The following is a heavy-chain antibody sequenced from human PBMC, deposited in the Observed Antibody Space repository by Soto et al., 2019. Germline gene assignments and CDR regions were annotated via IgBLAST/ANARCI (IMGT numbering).Heavy chain of an antibody. D-gene: IGHD3-16*02. Sequence: ESGGGVVQPGRSLRLSCAASGFNFSSYAMHWVRQAPGKGLEWVAVISYDGSHKYYADSVKGRFTISRDISKNTLYLQMNSLRPEDTAVYYCAKPSSYYDYIWGTYRSPSDYWGQGTLVTVSS. CDR1: GFNFSSYA. J-gene: IGHJ4*02. CDR2: ISYDGSHK. V-gene: IGHV3-30*18. CDR3: AKPSSYYDYIWGTYRSPSDY.